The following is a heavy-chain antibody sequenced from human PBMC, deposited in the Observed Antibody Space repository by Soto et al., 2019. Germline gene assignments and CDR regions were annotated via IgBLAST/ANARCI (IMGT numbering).Heavy chain of an antibody. V-gene: IGHV4-59*07. CDR1: GGSISNND. CDR3: ARHEVSGIYYDSSGYYFKDWFDP. D-gene: IGHD3-22*01. J-gene: IGHJ5*02. CDR2: IYYTGTT. Sequence: ASDTLFFKYTVSGGSISNNDWNWIRHPPGKGLKWIGYIYYTGTTNYNPSLVSRVTISVDPSKNHFSLKLNSVTAADTAVYFCARHEVSGIYYDSSGYYFKDWFDPWGQGTLVTVS.